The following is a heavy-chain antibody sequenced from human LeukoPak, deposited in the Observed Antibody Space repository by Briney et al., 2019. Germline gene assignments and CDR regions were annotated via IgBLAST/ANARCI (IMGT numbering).Heavy chain of an antibody. J-gene: IGHJ4*02. CDR3: ARIADDSSGYYDY. D-gene: IGHD3-22*01. CDR2: IFSGGAT. Sequence: PGGSLRLSCVAFGFTVSSNYMSWVRQAPGKGLEWVSVIFSGGATYYADSVKGRFTISRDNSKNTLYLEMNSLRAEDTAVYYCARIADDSSGYYDYWGQGTLVTVSS. V-gene: IGHV3-66*01. CDR1: GFTVSSNY.